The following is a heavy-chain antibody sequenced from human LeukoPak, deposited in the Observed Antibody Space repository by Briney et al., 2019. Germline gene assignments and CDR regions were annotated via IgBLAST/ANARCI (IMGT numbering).Heavy chain of an antibody. V-gene: IGHV1-18*01. Sequence: ASVKVSCKASGYTFTSYGISWVRQAPGQGLEWMGRISAYNGNTNYAQKLQGRVTMTTDTSTSTAYMELRSLRSDDTAVYYCARVRLERRYYYGMDVWGQGTTVTVSS. D-gene: IGHD1-1*01. CDR1: GYTFTSYG. J-gene: IGHJ6*02. CDR2: ISAYNGNT. CDR3: ARVRLERRYYYGMDV.